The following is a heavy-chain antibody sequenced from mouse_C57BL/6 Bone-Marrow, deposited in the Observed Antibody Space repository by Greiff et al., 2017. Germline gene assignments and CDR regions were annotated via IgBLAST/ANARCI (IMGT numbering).Heavy chain of an antibody. Sequence: AGGGVDFSRYWMSWVRRAPGKGLEWIGEINPDSSTINYAPSLKDKFIISRDNAKNTRYLQMSKVRSEDTALYYCARPNYYGRAIDYWGQGTSVTVSS. CDR1: GVDFSRYW. CDR2: INPDSSTI. V-gene: IGHV4-1*01. CDR3: ARPNYYGRAIDY. D-gene: IGHD1-1*01. J-gene: IGHJ4*01.